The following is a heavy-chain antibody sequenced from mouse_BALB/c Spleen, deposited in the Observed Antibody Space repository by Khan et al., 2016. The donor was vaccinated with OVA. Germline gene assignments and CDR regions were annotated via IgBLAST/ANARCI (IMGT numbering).Heavy chain of an antibody. D-gene: IGHD2-4*01. J-gene: IGHJ3*01. CDR1: GFSLSTSGMG. Sequence: QVTLKESGPGILQPSQTLSLTCSFSGFSLSTSGMGVSWIRQPSGKGLEWLAHIYWDDDKRYNPSLKSRLTISKDTSRNQVFLKITSVDTADTATDYCARRARWVYFDYLFAYWGQGTLVTVSA. V-gene: IGHV8-12*01. CDR3: ARRARWVYFDYLFAY. CDR2: IYWDDDK.